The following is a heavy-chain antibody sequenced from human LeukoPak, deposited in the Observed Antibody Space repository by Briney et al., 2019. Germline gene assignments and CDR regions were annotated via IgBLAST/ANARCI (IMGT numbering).Heavy chain of an antibody. CDR2: IYYSGST. J-gene: IGHJ4*02. Sequence: SETLSLTCTVSGGSISSSSYYWGWIRQPPGKGLEWIGSIYYSGSTYYNPSLKSRVTISVDTSKNQFSLKLSSVTAADTAVYYCARVFSSGEFDYWGQGTLDTVSS. D-gene: IGHD6-19*01. V-gene: IGHV4-39*07. CDR1: GGSISSSSYY. CDR3: ARVFSSGEFDY.